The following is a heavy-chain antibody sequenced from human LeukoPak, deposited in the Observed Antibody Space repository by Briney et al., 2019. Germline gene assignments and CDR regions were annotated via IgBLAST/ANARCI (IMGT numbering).Heavy chain of an antibody. CDR3: AELGITMIGGV. V-gene: IGHV3-48*04. Sequence: GGTLRLSCAASGFTSSSYGMSWVRQAPGKGLEWVSYISSSGSTIYYADSVKGRFTISRDNAKNSLYLQMNSLRAEDTAVYYCAELGITMIGGVWGKGTTVTISS. D-gene: IGHD3-10*02. CDR1: GFTSSSYG. CDR2: ISSSGSTI. J-gene: IGHJ6*04.